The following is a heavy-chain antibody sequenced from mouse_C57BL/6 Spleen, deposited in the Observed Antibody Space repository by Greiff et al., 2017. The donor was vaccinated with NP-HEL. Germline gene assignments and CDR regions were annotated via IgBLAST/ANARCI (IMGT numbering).Heavy chain of an antibody. D-gene: IGHD1-1*01. Sequence: QVQLQQPGAELVKPGASVKMSCKASGYTFTSYCITWVKQRPGQGLEWIGDIYPGRGSPTYNEKFKSKATLTVDTSSSTAYMQLSSLTSEDSAVYYWARPGSSLYWYFDVWGTGTTVTVSS. CDR3: ARPGSSLYWYFDV. V-gene: IGHV1-55*01. CDR1: GYTFTSYC. J-gene: IGHJ1*03. CDR2: IYPGRGSP.